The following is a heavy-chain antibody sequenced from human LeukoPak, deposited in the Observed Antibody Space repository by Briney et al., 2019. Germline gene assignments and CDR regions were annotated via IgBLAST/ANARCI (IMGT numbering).Heavy chain of an antibody. Sequence: PSETLSLTSAVPGGSFSGKYWTWIRQPPGKGLEWIGEITYSGSIYYNSSLKSRVTISVDTSKNQFSLKLNSVTAADTAVYYCARDLMTWGQGTLVTVSS. V-gene: IGHV4-34*01. CDR2: ITYSGSI. CDR3: ARDLMT. CDR1: GGSFSGKY. J-gene: IGHJ4*02.